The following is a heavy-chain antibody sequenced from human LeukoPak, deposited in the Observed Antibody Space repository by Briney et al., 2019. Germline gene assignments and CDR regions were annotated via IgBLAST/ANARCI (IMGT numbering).Heavy chain of an antibody. V-gene: IGHV3-30*19. J-gene: IGHJ4*02. D-gene: IGHD3-10*01. CDR3: ARVRGVIESGPGRY. Sequence: GSLRLSCAASGFTFSSYGMHWVRQAPGKGLEWVAVISYDGSNKYYADSVKGRLTISRDNSKNTLYLQMNSLRAEDTAVYYCARVRGVIESGPGRYWGQGTLVTVSS. CDR1: GFTFSSYG. CDR2: ISYDGSNK.